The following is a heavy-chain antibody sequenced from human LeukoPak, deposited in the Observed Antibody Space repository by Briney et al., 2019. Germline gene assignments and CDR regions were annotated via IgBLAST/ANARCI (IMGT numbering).Heavy chain of an antibody. V-gene: IGHV1-2*02. D-gene: IGHD2-15*01. CDR2: ISANSGGT. Sequence: ASVKVSCKASGYTFTGYGLHWVRQAPGQGLEWMGWISANSGGTNYAQKFQGRVTMTRDTSISTAYMELSRLRSDDTAVYYCAREYCSGGPCYRYTWFDPWGQGTLVTVSS. J-gene: IGHJ5*02. CDR3: AREYCSGGPCYRYTWFDP. CDR1: GYTFTGYG.